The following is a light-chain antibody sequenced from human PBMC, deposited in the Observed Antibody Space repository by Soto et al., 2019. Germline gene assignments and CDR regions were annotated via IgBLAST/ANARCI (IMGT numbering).Light chain of an antibody. CDR1: RGITNS. CDR2: GAS. V-gene: IGKV1-27*01. J-gene: IGKJ4*01. CDR3: QQYDSVPLT. Sequence: DIQMTQSPSSLSASVGDRVTIACRASRGITNSVAWYQQKPGKVPRLLMYGASNLQSGVSSRFAGSGFGTECNLSISSLEPGDVATYYCQQYDSVPLTFGGGTKVDIK.